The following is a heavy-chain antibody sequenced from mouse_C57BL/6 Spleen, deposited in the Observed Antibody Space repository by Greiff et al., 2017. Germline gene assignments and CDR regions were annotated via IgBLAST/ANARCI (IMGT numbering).Heavy chain of an antibody. J-gene: IGHJ2*01. D-gene: IGHD1-1*01. CDR3: TRRWLLLLRARFDY. V-gene: IGHV1-15*01. Sequence: LQESGAELVRPGASVTLSCKASGYTFTDYEMHWVKQTPVHGLEWIGAIDPETGGTAYNQKFKGKAILTADKSSSTAYMELRSQTSEDSAVYYCTRRWLLLLRARFDYGGQGTTLTVSS. CDR2: IDPETGGT. CDR1: GYTFTDYE.